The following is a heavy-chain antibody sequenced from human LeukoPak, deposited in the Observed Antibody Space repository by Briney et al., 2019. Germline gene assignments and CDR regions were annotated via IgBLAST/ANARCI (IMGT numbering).Heavy chain of an antibody. CDR1: DESFSDFY. J-gene: IGHJ3*02. CDR2: LNHSGRT. CDR3: ARRGRRYWSGENCYRTSPFDM. D-gene: IGHD2-15*01. V-gene: IGHV4-34*01. Sequence: PSETLSLTRTVYDESFSDFYWNWIRHPPGKGLEWFGELNHSGRTHYNPSLKSRVTISLHTPKNLFSQNLSSVPAAHTHVFYCARRGRRYWSGENCYRTSPFDMWGQGKIFTVSS.